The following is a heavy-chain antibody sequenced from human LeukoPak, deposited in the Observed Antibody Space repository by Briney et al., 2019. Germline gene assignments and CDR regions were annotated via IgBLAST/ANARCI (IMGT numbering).Heavy chain of an antibody. Sequence: SETLSLTCTVSGGSIRSYFWSWLRQPPGKGLEWIGYIWDTEITDYNPSLKSRVTISLDTSKNHFSLKLRSVTTADTALYFCARGLVLATDDAFDIWGQGTLVTVSS. J-gene: IGHJ3*02. CDR2: IWDTEIT. CDR1: GGSIRSYF. D-gene: IGHD5-12*01. V-gene: IGHV4-59*01. CDR3: ARGLVLATDDAFDI.